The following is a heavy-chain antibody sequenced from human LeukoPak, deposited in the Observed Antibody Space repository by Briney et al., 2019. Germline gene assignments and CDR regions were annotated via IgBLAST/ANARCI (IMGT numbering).Heavy chain of an antibody. D-gene: IGHD3-9*01. V-gene: IGHV3-23*01. CDR1: GFTFSNYG. CDR3: AIGGFDILTGYKK. CDR2: LSSSGGST. Sequence: SGGTLRLSCAASGFTFSNYGMNWVRQAPGKGLEWVSALSSSGGSTYYADSVKGRFTISRDNSKNTLYLQMSSLRAEDTAVYYCAIGGFDILTGYKKWGQGTLVTVSS. J-gene: IGHJ4*02.